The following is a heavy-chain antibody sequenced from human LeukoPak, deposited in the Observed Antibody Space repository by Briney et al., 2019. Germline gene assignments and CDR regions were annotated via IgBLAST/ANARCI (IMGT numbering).Heavy chain of an antibody. V-gene: IGHV3-23*01. D-gene: IGHD3-22*01. CDR3: AKYSHDSSGSYDY. CDR2: ISGSDGST. CDR1: GFTFSIYG. J-gene: IGHJ4*02. Sequence: QSGGSLRLSCAASGFTFSIYGMSWVRQAPGKGLEWVSAISGSDGSTYYADSVKGRFTISRDNSKNTLYLQMNSLRAEDTAIYYCAKYSHDSSGSYDYWGQGTLVTVSS.